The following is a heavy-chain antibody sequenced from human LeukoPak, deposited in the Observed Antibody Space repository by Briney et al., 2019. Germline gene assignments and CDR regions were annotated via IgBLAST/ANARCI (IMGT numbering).Heavy chain of an antibody. Sequence: RSGGSLRLSCAASGFTFSSYEMNWVRQAPGKGLEWVAIMDEYGSDIFYVESVKGRFIISRANARNSLYLQMNNLRAEDTAVYYCARPRGCGSARCNNFDYWGQGTLVTVSS. J-gene: IGHJ4*02. CDR2: MDEYGSDI. CDR3: ARPRGCGSARCNNFDY. D-gene: IGHD2-2*01. CDR1: GFTFSSYE. V-gene: IGHV3-7*01.